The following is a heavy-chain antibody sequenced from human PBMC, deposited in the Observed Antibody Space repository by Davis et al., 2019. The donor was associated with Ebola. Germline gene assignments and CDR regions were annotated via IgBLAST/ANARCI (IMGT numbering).Heavy chain of an antibody. CDR2: IYSGGST. V-gene: IGHV3-53*01. Sequence: PGGSLRLSCAASGFTVSSNYMSWVRQAPGKGLEWVSVIYSGGSTYYADSVKGRFTISRDNAKNTLYLQMNSLRAEDTAVYYCARGSSWLPGMDVWGQGTTVTVSS. CDR1: GFTVSSNY. D-gene: IGHD6-13*01. CDR3: ARGSSWLPGMDV. J-gene: IGHJ6*02.